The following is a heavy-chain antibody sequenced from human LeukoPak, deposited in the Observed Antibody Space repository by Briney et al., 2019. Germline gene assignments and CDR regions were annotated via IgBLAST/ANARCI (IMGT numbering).Heavy chain of an antibody. CDR3: ARGLGPDTAMGPPFDY. CDR1: GFTVSSNY. V-gene: IGHV3-66*01. CDR2: IYSGGST. J-gene: IGHJ4*02. Sequence: PGGSLRLSCAASGFTVSSNYMSWVRQAPGKGLEWVSVIYSGGSTYYADSVKGRFTISRDNSKNTLYLQMNSLRAEDTAVYYCARGLGPDTAMGPPFDYWGQGTLVTVSS. D-gene: IGHD5-18*01.